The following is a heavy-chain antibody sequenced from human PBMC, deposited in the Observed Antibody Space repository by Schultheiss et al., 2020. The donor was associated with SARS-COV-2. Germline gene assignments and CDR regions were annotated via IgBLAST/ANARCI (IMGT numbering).Heavy chain of an antibody. Sequence: ASVKVSCKASGYTFTSYAMHWVRQAPGQGLEWMGWINPNSGGTNYAQKFQGWVTMTRDTSISTAYMELSRLRSDDTAVYYCARLLVVPAAVDYWGQGTLVTVSS. CDR2: INPNSGGT. CDR3: ARLLVVPAAVDY. V-gene: IGHV1-2*04. CDR1: GYTFTSYA. J-gene: IGHJ4*02. D-gene: IGHD2-2*01.